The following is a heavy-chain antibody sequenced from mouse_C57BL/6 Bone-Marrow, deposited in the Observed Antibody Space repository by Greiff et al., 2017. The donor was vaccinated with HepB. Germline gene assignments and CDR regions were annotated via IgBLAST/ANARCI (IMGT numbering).Heavy chain of an antibody. D-gene: IGHD1-1*01. CDR1: GYTFTDYY. V-gene: IGHV1-75*01. CDR2: IFPGSGST. Sequence: QVHVKQSGPELVKPGASVKISCKASGYTFTDYYINWVKQRPGQGLEWIGWIFPGSGSTYYNEKFKGKATLTVDKSSSTAYMLLSSLTSEDSAVYFCARLYYGSSSAWFAYWGQGTLVTVSA. J-gene: IGHJ3*01. CDR3: ARLYYGSSSAWFAY.